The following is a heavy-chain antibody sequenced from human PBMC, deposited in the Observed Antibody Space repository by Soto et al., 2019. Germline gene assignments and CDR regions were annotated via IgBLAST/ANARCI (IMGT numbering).Heavy chain of an antibody. CDR2: MNPNSGDT. CDR3: ERGELLWLGELLR. Sequence: QVQLVQSGAEVKKPGSSVKVSCKASGYTFTSYEINWVRQATGQGLEWMGWMNPNSGDTGYAQKFQGRVTMSRHNCIRTAHIELSRPSSEGSAVYYWERGELLWLGELLRWGPGPRVTVSS. J-gene: IGHJ4*02. D-gene: IGHD3-10*01. V-gene: IGHV1-8*01. CDR1: GYTFTSYE.